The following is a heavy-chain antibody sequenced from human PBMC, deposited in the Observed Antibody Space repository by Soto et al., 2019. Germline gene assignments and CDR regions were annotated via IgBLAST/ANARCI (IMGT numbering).Heavy chain of an antibody. CDR3: VGGGLPYFDY. V-gene: IGHV3-48*03. CDR2: ISGGGGTT. CDR1: GFSFTTFE. J-gene: IGHJ4*02. D-gene: IGHD3-16*01. Sequence: GGSLRLSCAASGFSFTTFEMNWVRQAPGKGLEWLSYISGGGGTTYYADSVKGRFTISRDNTKNSLCLQMSSLRDDDTGVYFCVGGGLPYFDYWGQGALVTVSS.